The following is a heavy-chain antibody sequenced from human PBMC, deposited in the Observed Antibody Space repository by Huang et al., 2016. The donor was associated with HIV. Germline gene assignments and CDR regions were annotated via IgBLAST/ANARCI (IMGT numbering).Heavy chain of an antibody. J-gene: IGHJ4*02. Sequence: VQLIQSGAEVKKTGSSVRVSCRASEGTFSSYAIGWMRQAPGQGLEWMGGISPIFGTTTYAQKFQGRVSIAADESTSTAYMDLNSLRSADTAVYYCARAAVVNNQYFDYWGQGTLVTVSS. V-gene: IGHV1-69*13. D-gene: IGHD5-18*01. CDR1: EGTFSSYA. CDR3: ARAAVVNNQYFDY. CDR2: ISPIFGTT.